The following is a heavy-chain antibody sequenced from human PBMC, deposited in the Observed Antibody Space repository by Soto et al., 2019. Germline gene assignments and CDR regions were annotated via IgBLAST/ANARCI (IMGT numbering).Heavy chain of an antibody. V-gene: IGHV1-18*01. CDR1: GYTFTSYG. Sequence: ASVKVSCKASGYTFTSYGISWVRQAPGQGLEWMGWISAYNGNKNYAKKLQGRVTMTTDTSTSTAYMELRSLRSDDTAVYYCARDIALMGGYDYIWGSYRPRGFDYWGQGTLVTVSS. CDR3: ARDIALMGGYDYIWGSYRPRGFDY. J-gene: IGHJ4*02. D-gene: IGHD3-16*02. CDR2: ISAYNGNK.